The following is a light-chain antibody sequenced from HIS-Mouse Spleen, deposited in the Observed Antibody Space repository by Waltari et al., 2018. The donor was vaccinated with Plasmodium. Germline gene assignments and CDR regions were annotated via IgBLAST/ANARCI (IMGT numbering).Light chain of an antibody. Sequence: EIVLTQSPDTLSLSPGERATLPCRASQSFSSRYLAWYQQKPGQAPRLLIYGASSRATGIPDRFSGSGSGTDFTLTISRLEPEDFAVYYCQQYGSSPLTFGGGTKVEIK. V-gene: IGKV3-20*01. J-gene: IGKJ4*01. CDR1: QSFSSRY. CDR3: QQYGSSPLT. CDR2: GAS.